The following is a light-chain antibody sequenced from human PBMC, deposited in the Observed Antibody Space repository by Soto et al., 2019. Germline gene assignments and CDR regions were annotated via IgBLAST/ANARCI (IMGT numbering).Light chain of an antibody. V-gene: IGKV3-15*01. CDR1: QSVGSN. CDR3: QQYNDWLT. CDR2: GAS. J-gene: IGKJ4*01. Sequence: ETVMTQSPATLSVSPGERATLSCRASQSVGSNLAWYQQKPGQAPRLLMYGASTRATGIPARFSGSGSGTEFTLIISSLQSEDFAVYYCQQYNDWLTFGGGTKVEIK.